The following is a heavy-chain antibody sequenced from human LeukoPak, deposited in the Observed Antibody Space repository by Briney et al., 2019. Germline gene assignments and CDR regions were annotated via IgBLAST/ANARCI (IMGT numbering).Heavy chain of an antibody. D-gene: IGHD6-13*01. Sequence: SETLSLTCTVSGGSISSSSYYWGWIRQPPGKGLEWIGSIYYSGSTYYNPSLKSRVTISVDTSKNQFSLKLSSVTAADTAVYYCARDYGYSSSWYGYWGQGTLVTVSS. J-gene: IGHJ4*02. CDR3: ARDYGYSSSWYGY. V-gene: IGHV4-39*07. CDR1: GGSISSSSYY. CDR2: IYYSGST.